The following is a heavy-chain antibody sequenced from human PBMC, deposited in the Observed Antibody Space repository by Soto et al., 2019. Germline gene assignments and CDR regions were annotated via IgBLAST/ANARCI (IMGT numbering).Heavy chain of an antibody. Sequence: SVKVSCKASGDTFGRFTINWVRQAPGQGLEWMGGIKPISDITNYAQRFQGRVTFTADASTSTVYLELSSLRSEDTAMYYCARDPSTINKLIGVWFDPWGQGILVTVSS. CDR1: GDTFGRFT. CDR3: ARDPSTINKLIGVWFDP. CDR2: IKPISDIT. D-gene: IGHD4-4*01. V-gene: IGHV1-69*13. J-gene: IGHJ5*02.